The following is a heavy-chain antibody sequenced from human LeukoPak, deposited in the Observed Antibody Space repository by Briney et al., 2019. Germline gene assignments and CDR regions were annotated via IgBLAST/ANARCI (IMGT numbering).Heavy chain of an antibody. V-gene: IGHV4-39*01. D-gene: IGHD3-10*01. CDR2: IYYSGST. J-gene: IGHJ3*02. Sequence: PSETLSLTCTVSGGSISSSSYYWGWIRQPPGKGLEWIGSIYYSGSTYYNPSLKSRVTISVDTSKNQFSLKLSSVTAADTAVYYCARQSIVRVFDIWGQGTMVTVSS. CDR3: ARQSIVRVFDI. CDR1: GGSISSSSYY.